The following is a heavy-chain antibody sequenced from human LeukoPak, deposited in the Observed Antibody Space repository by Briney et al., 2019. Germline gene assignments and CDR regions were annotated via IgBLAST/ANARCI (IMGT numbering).Heavy chain of an antibody. CDR1: GFTFSDYS. CDR2: ISSRGTTV. D-gene: IGHD2-2*01. J-gene: IGHJ6*03. Sequence: PGGSLRLSCVASGFTFSDYSMNWVRQPPGKGLEWVSYISSRGTTVFYADSVKGRFTISRENDRNSVFLQMSGLRDEDTATCYCARVHGVCSTSTCYAANADVWGKGTTVSVS. CDR3: ARVHGVCSTSTCYAANADV. V-gene: IGHV3-48*02.